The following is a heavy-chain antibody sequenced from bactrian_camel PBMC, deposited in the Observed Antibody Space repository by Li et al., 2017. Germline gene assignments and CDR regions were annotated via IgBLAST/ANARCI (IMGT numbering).Heavy chain of an antibody. CDR2: IYKSSGNT. J-gene: IGHJ4*01. V-gene: IGHV3S54*01. CDR1: GVTKRATY. Sequence: HVQLVESGGGSVQAGGSLRLSCAASGVTKRATYMGWYRQALGKEREGVAVIYKSSGNTYYHDSVKGRFTISRDDARNTLTLQMSSLNPDDTAMYYCGATGQMLSVAGCRTQGTQVTVS. D-gene: IGHD1*01.